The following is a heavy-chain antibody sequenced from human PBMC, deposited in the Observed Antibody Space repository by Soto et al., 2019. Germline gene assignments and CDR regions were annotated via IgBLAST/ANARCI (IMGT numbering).Heavy chain of an antibody. D-gene: IGHD2-2*01. V-gene: IGHV4-59*01. CDR2: VYYSGST. Sequence: SATLCFTCTVSGGSISANYWSWIRQSPGQGLEWSGNVYYSGSTVYDPSLKGGVSISAGTSKNQFSLRLSSVTAADTAVYYSAREDHSCHSGTASWHFSCWGQGVLVTV. CDR3: AREDHSCHSGTASWHFSC. J-gene: IGHJ4*02. CDR1: GGSISANY.